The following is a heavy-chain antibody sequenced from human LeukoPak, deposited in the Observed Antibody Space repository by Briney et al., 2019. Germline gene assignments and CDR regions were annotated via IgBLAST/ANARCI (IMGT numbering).Heavy chain of an antibody. J-gene: IGHJ4*02. D-gene: IGHD1-26*01. CDR1: GFTVSSNH. CDR3: ARMGSGSSPWDY. Sequence: GGSLRLSWAASGFTVSSNHMIWVRQAPGKGLEWVSVIYSGGSTYYADSVKGRFTISRDNSKNTLYLQMNSLRAEDTAVYYCARMGSGSSPWDYWGQGALATVSS. V-gene: IGHV3-53*01. CDR2: IYSGGST.